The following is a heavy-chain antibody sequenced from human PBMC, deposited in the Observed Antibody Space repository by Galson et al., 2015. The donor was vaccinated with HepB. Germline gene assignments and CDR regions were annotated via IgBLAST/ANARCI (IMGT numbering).Heavy chain of an antibody. CDR1: GGTFSSYA. CDR3: AKGHSSSWLLDY. J-gene: IGHJ4*02. V-gene: IGHV1-69*13. CDR2: IIPIFGTA. Sequence: SVKVSCKASGGTFSSYAISWVRQAPGQGLEWMGGIIPIFGTANYAQKFQGRVTITADESTSTAYMELSSLRSEDTAVYYCAKGHSSSWLLDYWGQGTLVTASS. D-gene: IGHD6-13*01.